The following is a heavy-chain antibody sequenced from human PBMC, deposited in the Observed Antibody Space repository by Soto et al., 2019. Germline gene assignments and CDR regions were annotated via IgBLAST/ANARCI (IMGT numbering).Heavy chain of an antibody. CDR1: GGTFSSYA. CDR3: ASNTAMVFPDYYYGMDV. J-gene: IGHJ6*02. CDR2: IIPIFGTA. Sequence: GASVKVSCKASGGTFSSYAISWARQAPGQGLEWMGGIIPIFGTANYAQKFQGRVTITADESTSTAYMELSSLRSEDTAVYYCASNTAMVFPDYYYGMDVWGQGTTVTVS. D-gene: IGHD5-18*01. V-gene: IGHV1-69*13.